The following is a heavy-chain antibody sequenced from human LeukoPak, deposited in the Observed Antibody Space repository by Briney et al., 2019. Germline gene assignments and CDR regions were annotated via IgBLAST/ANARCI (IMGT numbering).Heavy chain of an antibody. CDR1: GFTFSNYW. Sequence: GGSLRLSCAASGFTFSNYWIHWVRQAPGKGLVWVSRINTDGSTTTYADSVKGRFSISRDNAKNTVYLQMNNLRAEDTAVYFCARWSTTPDTEAGDYWGQGTLVTVSS. CDR3: ARWSTTPDTEAGDY. CDR2: INTDGSTT. D-gene: IGHD1/OR15-1a*01. J-gene: IGHJ4*02. V-gene: IGHV3-74*01.